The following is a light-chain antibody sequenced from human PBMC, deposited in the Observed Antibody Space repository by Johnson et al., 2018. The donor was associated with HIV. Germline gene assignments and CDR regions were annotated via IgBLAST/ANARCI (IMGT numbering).Light chain of an antibody. CDR1: SSNIGNNY. V-gene: IGLV1-51*02. Sequence: QSVLKQPPSVSAAPGKKGTISCSGSSSNIGNNYVSWYHQLPGTAPKLLIYETNKRPSGIPARVSGSKSGTSATLGITALQTGEEADYYCGPWARSPSAYVFGTGTKVTVL. J-gene: IGLJ1*01. CDR2: ETN. CDR3: GPWARSPSAYV.